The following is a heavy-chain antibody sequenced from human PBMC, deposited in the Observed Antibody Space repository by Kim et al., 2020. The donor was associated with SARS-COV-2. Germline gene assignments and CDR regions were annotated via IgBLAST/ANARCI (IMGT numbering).Heavy chain of an antibody. CDR1: GFTFSSYG. Sequence: GGSLRLSCAASGFTFSSYGMHWVRQAPGKGLEWVAVISYDGSNKYYADSVKGRFTISRDNSKSTLYLQMNSLRAEDTAVYYCAKDGDVDTAMVRGLGWGYYDYSGMDVRGQGTTVTVS. J-gene: IGHJ6*02. D-gene: IGHD5-18*01. CDR3: AKDGDVDTAMVRGLGWGYYDYSGMDV. V-gene: IGHV3-30*18. CDR2: ISYDGSNK.